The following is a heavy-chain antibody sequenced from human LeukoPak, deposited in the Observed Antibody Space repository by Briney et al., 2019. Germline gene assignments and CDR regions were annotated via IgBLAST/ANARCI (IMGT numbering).Heavy chain of an antibody. CDR3: AKINSIAVAAPYYFDY. CDR1: GFTFSDYY. J-gene: IGHJ4*02. V-gene: IGHV3-11*06. Sequence: GGSLRLTCAASGFTFSDYYMSWIRQAPGKGLEWVSYISSSSSYTNYADSVKGRFTISRDNAKNSLYLQMNSLRAEDTAVYYCAKINSIAVAAPYYFDYWGQGTLVTVSS. D-gene: IGHD6-19*01. CDR2: ISSSSSYT.